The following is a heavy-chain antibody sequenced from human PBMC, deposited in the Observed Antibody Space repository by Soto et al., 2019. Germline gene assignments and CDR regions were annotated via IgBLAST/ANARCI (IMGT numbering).Heavy chain of an antibody. D-gene: IGHD2-21*02. J-gene: IGHJ4*02. CDR1: GGSVTSTDFY. Sequence: SETLSLTCTVSGGSVTSTDFYWTWIRQPPGKGLEWIGYISYSGTTNYNPCLKSRVTVSVDRSKNQFSLELGPVTAADTAVYYCAREERAVVTSFDYWGQGTLVTVSS. V-gene: IGHV4-61*08. CDR2: ISYSGTT. CDR3: AREERAVVTSFDY.